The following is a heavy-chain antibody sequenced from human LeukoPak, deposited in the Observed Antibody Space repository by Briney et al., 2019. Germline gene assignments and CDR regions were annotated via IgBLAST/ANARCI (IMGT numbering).Heavy chain of an antibody. V-gene: IGHV3-23*01. Sequence: GGSLRLSCAASGFTFSNYAMNWVRQAPGKGLEWVSVISGSGGVTFYADSMKGRFTISRDNTKNTLYLQMNSLRAEDTAVYFCAVREGASYSGRFDYWGQGALVTVSS. J-gene: IGHJ4*02. CDR3: AVREGASYSGRFDY. CDR1: GFTFSNYA. D-gene: IGHD1-26*01. CDR2: ISGSGGVT.